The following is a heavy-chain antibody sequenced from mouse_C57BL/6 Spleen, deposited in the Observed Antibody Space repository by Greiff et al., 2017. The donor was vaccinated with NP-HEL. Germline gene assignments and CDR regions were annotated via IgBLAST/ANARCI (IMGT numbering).Heavy chain of an antibody. Sequence: EVKLMESGGDLVKPGGSLKLSCAASGFTFSSYGMSWVRQTPDKRLEWVATISSGGSYTYYPDSVKGRFTISRDNAKNTLYLQMSSLKSEDTAMYYCARGGYSNGFDYWGQGTTLTVSS. J-gene: IGHJ2*01. CDR3: ARGGYSNGFDY. V-gene: IGHV5-6*01. D-gene: IGHD2-5*01. CDR1: GFTFSSYG. CDR2: ISSGGSYT.